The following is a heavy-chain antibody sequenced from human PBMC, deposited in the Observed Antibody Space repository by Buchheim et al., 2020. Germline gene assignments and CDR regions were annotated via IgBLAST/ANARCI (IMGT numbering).Heavy chain of an antibody. CDR2: IGYSGDST. CDR3: AREPGIAVSGTWWFDP. Sequence: EVQLLESGGGLVQPGGSLRLSCAASGFTFSNYAMNWVRQAPGKGLEWVSAIGYSGDSTYYADTAKGRFTISRDNSKNTLFLQMNSLRAEDTAVYYCAREPGIAVSGTWWFDPWGQGTL. J-gene: IGHJ5*02. CDR1: GFTFSNYA. D-gene: IGHD6-13*01. V-gene: IGHV3-23*01.